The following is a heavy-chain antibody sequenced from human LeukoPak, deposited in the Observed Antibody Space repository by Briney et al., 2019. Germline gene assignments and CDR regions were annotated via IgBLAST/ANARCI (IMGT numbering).Heavy chain of an antibody. V-gene: IGHV1-2*02. CDR2: INPDNGGT. CDR3: ARGYSSPVPNFDF. CDR1: GYTFTGYY. J-gene: IGHJ4*02. Sequence: ASVKVSCKASGYTFTGYYMHWVRQAPGQGLEWMGWINPDNGGTTYAQKFQGRVTMTRDTSITTAYMELPSLTSDDTAVYYCARGYSSPVPNFDFWGQGTLVTVSS. D-gene: IGHD6-13*01.